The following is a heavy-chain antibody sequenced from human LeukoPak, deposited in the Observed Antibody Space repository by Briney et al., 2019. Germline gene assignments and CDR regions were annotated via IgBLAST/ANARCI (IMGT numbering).Heavy chain of an antibody. CDR2: IYYSGST. D-gene: IGHD2-2*01. V-gene: IGHV4-39*07. CDR3: ASRGGCSSTSCNNWFDP. J-gene: IGHJ5*02. Sequence: SETLSLTCTVSVGSISSSSYYWDWIRQPPGKGLEWIGSIYYSGSTYYNPSLKSRVTISVDTSKNQFSLKLSSVTAADTAVYYCASRGGCSSTSCNNWFDPWGQGTLVTVSS. CDR1: VGSISSSSYY.